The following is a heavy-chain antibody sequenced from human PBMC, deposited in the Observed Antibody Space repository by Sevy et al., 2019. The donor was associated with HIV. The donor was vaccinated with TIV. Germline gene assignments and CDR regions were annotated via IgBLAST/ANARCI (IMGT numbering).Heavy chain of an antibody. CDR3: AKDTIVVVGEALDI. Sequence: GGSLRLSCAVSGFTFSNYAMSWVRQAPGKGLEWVSAISGRDTGTFYAESVKGRFTISRDNSKNTLYLQMNRLRAEDTAVYYCAKDTIVVVGEALDIWGRGTMVTVSS. CDR2: ISGRDTGT. J-gene: IGHJ3*02. V-gene: IGHV3-23*01. CDR1: GFTFSNYA. D-gene: IGHD3-22*01.